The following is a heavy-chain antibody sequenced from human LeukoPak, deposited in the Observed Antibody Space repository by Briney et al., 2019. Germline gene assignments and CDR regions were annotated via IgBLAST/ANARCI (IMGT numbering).Heavy chain of an antibody. CDR2: ISSSVSTV. V-gene: IGHV3-48*04. CDR3: ARGAFLKWNHWYFDL. Sequence: GGSLRLSCAASGFTFCSSAMNWVRQAPGKGLEWVSYISSSVSTVYYADSVKGRFTISRDNAKNSLYLQMNSLRAEDTAVYYCARGAFLKWNHWYFDLWGRGSLGTVSS. D-gene: IGHD3-3*02. J-gene: IGHJ2*01. CDR1: GFTFCSSA.